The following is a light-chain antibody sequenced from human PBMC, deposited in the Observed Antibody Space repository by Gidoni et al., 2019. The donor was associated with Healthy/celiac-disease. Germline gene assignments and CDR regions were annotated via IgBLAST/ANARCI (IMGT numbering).Light chain of an antibody. J-gene: IGKJ4*01. CDR2: DAS. CDR3: QXXXT. V-gene: IGKV3-11*01. Sequence: EIVLTQSPATMSLFPVERATLSCRASQSVSSYLTWYQQKPGQAPRLLIYDASNRATGTPASXXXSGXXXDFTXXISXXEPXXXAVXXXQXXXTFXGXTKVEIK. CDR1: QSVSSY.